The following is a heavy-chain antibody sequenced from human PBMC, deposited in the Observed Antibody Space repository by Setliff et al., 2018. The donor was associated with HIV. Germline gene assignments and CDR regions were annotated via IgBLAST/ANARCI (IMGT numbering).Heavy chain of an antibody. J-gene: IGHJ5*02. D-gene: IGHD2-2*01. V-gene: IGHV3-66*01. Sequence: GGSLRLSCAASGFTVSSNYMSWVRQAPGKGLEWVSVIYSGGSTYYADSVKGRFTISRDNSKNTLYLQMNSLRAEDTAVYYCAIVVVPAAIFSGLRWFDPWGQGTLVTVS. CDR2: IYSGGST. CDR3: AIVVVPAAIFSGLRWFDP. CDR1: GFTVSSNY.